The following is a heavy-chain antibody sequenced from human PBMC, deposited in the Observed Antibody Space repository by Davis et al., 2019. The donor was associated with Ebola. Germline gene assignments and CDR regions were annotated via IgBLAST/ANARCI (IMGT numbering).Heavy chain of an antibody. CDR2: ISSSSTI. CDR3: ARVIGGNRGSWYVNPFDY. V-gene: IGHV3-48*02. D-gene: IGHD6-13*01. CDR1: GFTFSSYS. Sequence: GESLKISCAASGFTFSSYSMNWVRQAPGKGLEWVSYISSSSTIYYADSVKGRFTISRDNAKNSLYLQMNSLRDEDTAVYYCARVIGGNRGSWYVNPFDYWGQGTLVTVSS. J-gene: IGHJ4*02.